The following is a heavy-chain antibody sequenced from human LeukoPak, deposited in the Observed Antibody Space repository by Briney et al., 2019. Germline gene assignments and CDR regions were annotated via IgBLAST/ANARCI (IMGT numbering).Heavy chain of an antibody. CDR2: IKQDGSEK. D-gene: IGHD5-12*01. J-gene: IGHJ4*02. Sequence: PGGSLGPSCAASGLTSSSYWMIWGRQAPGKGLEWVANIKQDGSEKEHVASVKGRFTISRDNAKNSLYMQMNSLRAEDTAVYYCARTSPTQLRSPLFDYWGQGTLVTVSS. CDR1: GLTSSSYW. CDR3: ARTSPTQLRSPLFDY. V-gene: IGHV3-7*01.